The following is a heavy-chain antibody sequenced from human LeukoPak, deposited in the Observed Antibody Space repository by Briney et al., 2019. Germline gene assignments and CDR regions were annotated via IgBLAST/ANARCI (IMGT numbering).Heavy chain of an antibody. CDR3: ARHPFATPFDY. V-gene: IGHV4-59*08. Sequence: SETLSLTCNVSGGSISNYYWSWIRQPPGKGLEWIGYMYHTGHTMYNSSLKSRVTMSLDTSNNHFSLRLSSVTAADTAVYYRARHPFATPFDYWGPGTVVTVSS. D-gene: IGHD2-15*01. J-gene: IGHJ4*02. CDR1: GGSISNYY. CDR2: MYHTGHT.